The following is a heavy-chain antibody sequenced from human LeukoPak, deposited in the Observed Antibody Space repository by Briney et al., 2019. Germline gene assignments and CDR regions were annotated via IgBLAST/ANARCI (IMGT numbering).Heavy chain of an antibody. J-gene: IGHJ5*02. CDR1: GGSISSYY. CDR3: ARGGDVVVPAAIWDMRNWFDP. D-gene: IGHD2-2*01. Sequence: PSETLSLTCTVSGGSISSYYWSWIRQPAGKGLEWIGRIYTSGSTNYNPSLKSRVTMSVDTSRNQFSLKLRSVTAADTAVYYCARGGDVVVPAAIWDMRNWFDPWGQGTLVTVSS. V-gene: IGHV4-4*07. CDR2: IYTSGST.